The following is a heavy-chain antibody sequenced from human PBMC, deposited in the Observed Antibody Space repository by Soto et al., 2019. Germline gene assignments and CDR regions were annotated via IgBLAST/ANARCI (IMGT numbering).Heavy chain of an antibody. CDR3: ARHEEGTYRNLMLDP. V-gene: IGHV4-39*01. Sequence: PSETLSLTCTVSRGSISSGANYWAWIRQPPGKGLEWIANIYYSGSTFYNPSLKSRVTISLDTSKNQFSLKLRSVTAADTAVYYCARHEEGTYRNLMLDPCGQGTKATVSS. D-gene: IGHD3-16*02. CDR2: IYYSGST. J-gene: IGHJ5*02. CDR1: RGSISSGANY.